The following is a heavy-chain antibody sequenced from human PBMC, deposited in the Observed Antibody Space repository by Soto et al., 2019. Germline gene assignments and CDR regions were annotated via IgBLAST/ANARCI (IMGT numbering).Heavy chain of an antibody. CDR2: TYYRSKWYN. V-gene: IGHV6-1*01. CDR1: GYSLSSNSAA. D-gene: IGHD6-13*01. J-gene: IGHJ5*02. CDR3: ARGRSWPRGDWFDP. Sequence: PSHTLSLTCAISGYSLSSNSAALNWIRQSPSRGLEWLGRTYYRSKWYNDYAVSVRSRITINPDTSKNQFSLQLNSVTPEDTAVYYCARGRSWPRGDWFDPWGQGTLVTVSS.